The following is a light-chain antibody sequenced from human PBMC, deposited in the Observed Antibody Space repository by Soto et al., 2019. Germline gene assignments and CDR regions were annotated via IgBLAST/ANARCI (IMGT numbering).Light chain of an antibody. CDR2: GAS. Sequence: EIGLTQSPGTLSLSLGERATLSCRASQSVSSNYLAWSQQKSGQPPRLLIYGASSRATGVPDRFSGSGSGTDFTLTISRLEPEDFAVYYCHQYGSYPPTFVQGTEVEIK. CDR3: HQYGSYPPT. V-gene: IGKV3-20*01. CDR1: QSVSSNY. J-gene: IGKJ1*01.